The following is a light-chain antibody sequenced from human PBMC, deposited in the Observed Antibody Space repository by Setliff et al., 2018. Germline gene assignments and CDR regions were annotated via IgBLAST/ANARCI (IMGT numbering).Light chain of an antibody. CDR1: QDISNY. CDR3: QQYNHLPYT. Sequence: DIQMTQSPSSLSASVGDRVTITCQASQDISNYLDWYQQKPGEAPKLLIYDASNLGAGVPSRISGSGSGTDFTLTISSLQPEDIATYYCQQYNHLPYTFGQGTKVDIK. CDR2: DAS. J-gene: IGKJ2*01. V-gene: IGKV1-33*01.